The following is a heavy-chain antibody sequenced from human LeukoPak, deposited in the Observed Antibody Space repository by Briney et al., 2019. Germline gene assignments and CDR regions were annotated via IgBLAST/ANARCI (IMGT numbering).Heavy chain of an antibody. D-gene: IGHD3-16*01. CDR2: ISGSGVDT. V-gene: IGHV3-23*01. CDR1: RFTFRNYG. J-gene: IGHJ4*02. CDR3: AKVLTRWGEPFYFDY. Sequence: PGGSLRLSCAASRFTFRNYGMSWVRQAPGKGLEWVSTISGSGVDTYYADSVKGRFTISRDNSKNTLYLQMNSLRAEDTAVYYCAKVLTRWGEPFYFDYWGQGTLVTVSS.